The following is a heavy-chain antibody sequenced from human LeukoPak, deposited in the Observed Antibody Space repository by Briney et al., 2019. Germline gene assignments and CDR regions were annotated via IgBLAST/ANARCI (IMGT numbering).Heavy chain of an antibody. J-gene: IGHJ4*02. CDR2: ISSSSTTI. CDR3: AKSESYLFDY. D-gene: IGHD1-26*01. CDR1: GFTFSSYS. Sequence: PGGSLRLSCAASGFTFSSYSMNWVRQAPGKGLEWVSFISSSSTTIYYADSVKGRFTISRDNAKNSLYLQVNSLRDEDTAVYYCAKSESYLFDYWGQGTLVTVSS. V-gene: IGHV3-48*02.